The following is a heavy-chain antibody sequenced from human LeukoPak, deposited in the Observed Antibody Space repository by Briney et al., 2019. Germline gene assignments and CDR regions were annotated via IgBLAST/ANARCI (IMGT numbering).Heavy chain of an antibody. D-gene: IGHD3-3*01. CDR1: GFTFSNAW. V-gene: IGHV3-15*01. CDR2: IKSKTDGGTT. J-gene: IGHJ4*02. Sequence: PGGSLRLSCAASGFTFSNAWMSWVPQAPGKGLEGVGRIKSKTDGGTTDYAAPVKGRFTISRDDSKNTLYLQMNSLKTEDTAMYYCTTIDDFWSGYLYWGQGTLVTVSS. CDR3: TTIDDFWSGYLY.